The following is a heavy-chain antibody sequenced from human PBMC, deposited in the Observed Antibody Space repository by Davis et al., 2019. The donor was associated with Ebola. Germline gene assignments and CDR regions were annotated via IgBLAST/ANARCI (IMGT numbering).Heavy chain of an antibody. CDR2: ISGSGGST. V-gene: IGHV3-23*01. J-gene: IGHJ6*02. CDR1: GFTFSSYA. CDR3: ARLDCTSTSCYTGNFYYYYGVDV. Sequence: GESLKISCAASGFTFSSYAMSWVRQAPGKGLEWVSAISGSGGSTYYADSVKGRFTISRDNSKNTLYLQMNSLRAEDTAVYYCARLDCTSTSCYTGNFYYYYGVDVWGQGTTVTVSS. D-gene: IGHD2-2*02.